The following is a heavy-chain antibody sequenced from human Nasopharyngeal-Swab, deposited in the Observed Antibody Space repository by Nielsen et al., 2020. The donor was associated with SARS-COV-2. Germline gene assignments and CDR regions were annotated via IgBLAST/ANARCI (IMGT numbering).Heavy chain of an antibody. CDR1: GFTFSSYS. J-gene: IGHJ6*03. CDR3: ARERKNYYDSSGYYLEFYYYYYMDV. Sequence: GGSLRLSCAASGFTFSSYSMNWVRQAPGKGLEWVSSISSSSYIYYADSVKGRFTISRDNAKNSLYLQMNSLRAEDTAVYYCARERKNYYDSSGYYLEFYYYYYMDVWGKGTTVTVSS. D-gene: IGHD3-22*01. CDR2: ISSSSYI. V-gene: IGHV3-21*01.